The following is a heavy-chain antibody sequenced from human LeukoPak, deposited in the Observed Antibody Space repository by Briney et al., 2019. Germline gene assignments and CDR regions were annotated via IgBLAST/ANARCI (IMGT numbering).Heavy chain of an antibody. D-gene: IGHD3-10*01. J-gene: IGHJ4*02. CDR2: IYTSGST. V-gene: IGHV4-4*09. CDR1: GGSISSYY. CDR3: ARTSDLWFGSIDY. Sequence: SETLSLTRTVSGGSISSYYWSWIRQPPGKGLEWIGYIYTSGSTNYNPSLKSRVTISVDTPKNQFSLKLSSVTAADTAVYYCARTSDLWFGSIDYWGQGTLVTVSS.